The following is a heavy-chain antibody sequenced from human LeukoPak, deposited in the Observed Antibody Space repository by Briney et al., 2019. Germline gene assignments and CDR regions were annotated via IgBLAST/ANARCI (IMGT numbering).Heavy chain of an antibody. CDR1: GFTFSSYS. Sequence: GGSLRLSCEASGFTFSSYSMNWVRQAPGKGLEWVSYISSGSGTIYYADSVKGRFTISRDNAKNSLYLQMNSLRAEDTAVYYCAEGGDFDYWGQGTLVTVSS. J-gene: IGHJ4*02. CDR2: ISSGSGTI. V-gene: IGHV3-48*01. CDR3: AEGGDFDY.